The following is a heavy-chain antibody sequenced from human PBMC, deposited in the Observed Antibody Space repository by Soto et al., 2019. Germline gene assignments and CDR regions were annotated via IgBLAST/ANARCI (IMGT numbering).Heavy chain of an antibody. V-gene: IGHV3-30*03. Sequence: VQLVESGGGVVQPGRSLRLSCAASGFTFSSYGMHWVRQAPGKGLEWVAVISYDGSNKYYADSVKGRFTISRDNSKNTLYLQMNSLRAEDTAVYYCIITMIVVAHDYWGQGTLVTVSS. D-gene: IGHD3-22*01. J-gene: IGHJ4*02. CDR1: GFTFSSYG. CDR2: ISYDGSNK. CDR3: IITMIVVAHDY.